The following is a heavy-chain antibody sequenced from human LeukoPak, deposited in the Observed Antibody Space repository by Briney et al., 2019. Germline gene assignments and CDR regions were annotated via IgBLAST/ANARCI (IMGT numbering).Heavy chain of an antibody. D-gene: IGHD1-26*01. J-gene: IGHJ4*02. CDR3: AKLLSVGALYGGLDY. Sequence: PGGSLRLSCAASGFTFSSYAMNWVRQAPGKGLEWVSSISGSGVSGRGGRTFYADSVKGRFTISRDNSKNTFYLQMSSLRADDTAIYYCAKLLSVGALYGGLDYWGQGTLVTVSS. CDR2: ISGSGVSGRGGRT. V-gene: IGHV3-23*01. CDR1: GFTFSSYA.